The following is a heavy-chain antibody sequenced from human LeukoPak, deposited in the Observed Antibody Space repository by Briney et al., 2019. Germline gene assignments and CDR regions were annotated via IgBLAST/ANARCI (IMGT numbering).Heavy chain of an antibody. CDR3: ARDLKQQLVLLSYYYYGMDV. Sequence: SVKASCKASGGTFSSYAISWVRQAPGQGLEWMGGIIPIFGTANYAQEFQGRVTITTDESTSTAYMELSSLRSEDTAVYYCARDLKQQLVLLSYYYYGMDVWGQGTTVTVSS. D-gene: IGHD6-13*01. V-gene: IGHV1-69*05. CDR1: GGTFSSYA. CDR2: IIPIFGTA. J-gene: IGHJ6*02.